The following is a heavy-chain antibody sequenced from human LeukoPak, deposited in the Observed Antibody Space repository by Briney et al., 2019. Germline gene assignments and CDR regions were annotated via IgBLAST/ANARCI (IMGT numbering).Heavy chain of an antibody. CDR2: INPNSGGT. CDR1: GYTFTGYY. CDR3: ARVRERYSYGSFFPIFDY. D-gene: IGHD5-18*01. Sequence: ASVKVSCKASGYTFTGYYMHWVRQAPGRGLEWMGWINPNSGGTNYAQKFQGRVTMTRDTSISTAYMELSRLRSDDTAVYYCARVRERYSYGSFFPIFDYWGQGTLVTVSS. V-gene: IGHV1-2*02. J-gene: IGHJ4*02.